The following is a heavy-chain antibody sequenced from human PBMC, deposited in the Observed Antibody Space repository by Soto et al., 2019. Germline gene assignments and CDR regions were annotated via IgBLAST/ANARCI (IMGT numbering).Heavy chain of an antibody. CDR2: ISAYNGNT. D-gene: IGHD2-2*01. Sequence: ASVKISCKASGYTFTSYGISWVRQAPGQGLEWMGWISAYNGNTNYAQKLQGRVTMTTDTSTSTAYMELRSLRSDDTAVYYCARYCSSTSCFRTPLLDAFDIWGQGTMVTVSS. J-gene: IGHJ3*02. CDR1: GYTFTSYG. V-gene: IGHV1-18*01. CDR3: ARYCSSTSCFRTPLLDAFDI.